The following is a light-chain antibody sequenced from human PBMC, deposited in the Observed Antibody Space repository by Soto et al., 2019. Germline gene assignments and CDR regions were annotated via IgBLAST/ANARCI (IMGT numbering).Light chain of an antibody. CDR2: ANT. CDR3: QSYDSSLKNSV. Sequence: QSVLTQSPPVSGAPGQRVTISCTGSSSNIWAGYDVHWYQQFPGTAPKLLIYANTNRPSGVPDRFSGSKSGTSASLAITGLQPEDEADYYCQSYDSSLKNSVFGGGTKVTVL. CDR1: SSNIWAGYD. V-gene: IGLV1-40*01. J-gene: IGLJ3*02.